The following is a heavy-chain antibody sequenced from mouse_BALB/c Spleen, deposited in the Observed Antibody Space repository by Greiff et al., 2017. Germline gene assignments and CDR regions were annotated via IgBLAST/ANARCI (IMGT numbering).Heavy chain of an antibody. J-gene: IGHJ1*01. Sequence: VHVKQSGAELVKPGASVKLSCTASGFNIKDTYMHWVKQRPEQGLEWIGRIDPANGNTKYDPKFQGKATITADTSSNTAYLQLSSLTSEDTAVYYCASRYDGYFDVWGAGTTVTVSS. V-gene: IGHV14-3*02. CDR2: IDPANGNT. CDR3: ASRYDGYFDV. CDR1: GFNIKDTY. D-gene: IGHD2-14*01.